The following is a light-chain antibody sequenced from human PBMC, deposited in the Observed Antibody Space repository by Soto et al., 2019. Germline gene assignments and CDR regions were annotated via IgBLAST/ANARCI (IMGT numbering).Light chain of an antibody. V-gene: IGKV3-20*01. Sequence: EVVLTQSPGTLSLSPGARATLSCRASQSVSRRLAWYQHRPGQSPRLLISGASMRASGVPVRFSGSGSGTDFTLIITRLEPEDFAVYYCQQYGGSPITFGLGTRLEV. CDR1: QSVSRR. CDR3: QQYGGSPIT. J-gene: IGKJ5*01. CDR2: GAS.